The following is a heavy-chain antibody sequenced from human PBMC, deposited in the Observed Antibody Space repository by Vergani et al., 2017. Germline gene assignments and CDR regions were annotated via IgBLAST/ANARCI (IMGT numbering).Heavy chain of an antibody. V-gene: IGHV1-18*01. Sequence: QVQLVQSGAEVKKPGASVKVSCKASGYTFTSYGISWVRQAPGQGLEWMGWISAYNGKTNYAQKLRGRVTMTTDTSTSTAYLELRSLRSDDTAVYYCARDPVAVSGRLPYYYGMDVWGQGTTVTVSS. D-gene: IGHD6-19*01. J-gene: IGHJ6*02. CDR3: ARDPVAVSGRLPYYYGMDV. CDR1: GYTFTSYG. CDR2: ISAYNGKT.